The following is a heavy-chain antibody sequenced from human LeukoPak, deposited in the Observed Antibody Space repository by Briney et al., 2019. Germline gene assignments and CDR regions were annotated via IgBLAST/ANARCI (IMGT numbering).Heavy chain of an antibody. D-gene: IGHD6-19*01. CDR2: IYYSGST. J-gene: IGHJ4*02. Sequence: SETLSLTCTVSGGSISSGSYYWSWIRQPPGKGLEWIGYIYYSGSTNYNPSLKSRVTISVDTSKNQFSLKLSSVTAADTAVYYCARVSYSSGWYSPIYYFDYWGQGTLVTVSS. CDR1: GGSISSGSYY. V-gene: IGHV4-61*01. CDR3: ARVSYSSGWYSPIYYFDY.